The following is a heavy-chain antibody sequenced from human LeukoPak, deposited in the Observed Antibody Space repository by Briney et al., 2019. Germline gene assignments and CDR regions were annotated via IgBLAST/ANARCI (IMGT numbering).Heavy chain of an antibody. J-gene: IGHJ4*02. CDR1: GLTFSSYW. Sequence: GGSLRLSCAASGLTFSSYWMHWVRQTPGKGLVWVSRINSDGSSTSYADSVKGRFTISRDNAKNTLYLQMNSLRVEDTAVYYCARAERNAGVFDYWGQGTLVTVSS. D-gene: IGHD3-3*01. CDR3: ARAERNAGVFDY. CDR2: INSDGSST. V-gene: IGHV3-74*01.